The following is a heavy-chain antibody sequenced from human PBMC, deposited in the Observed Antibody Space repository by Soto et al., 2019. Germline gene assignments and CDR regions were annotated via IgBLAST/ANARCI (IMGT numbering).Heavy chain of an antibody. Sequence: ILSCAASGFTFSSYVMHCVRQAPGKGLEWVAVISYDGSNKYYADSLKGRFTISRDNSKNTLYLQMNSLRAEDTAVYYCAKRLGYSSEFGMDVWGQGTTVTVSS. CDR2: ISYDGSNK. CDR1: GFTFSSYV. D-gene: IGHD6-25*01. V-gene: IGHV3-30*18. J-gene: IGHJ6*02. CDR3: AKRLGYSSEFGMDV.